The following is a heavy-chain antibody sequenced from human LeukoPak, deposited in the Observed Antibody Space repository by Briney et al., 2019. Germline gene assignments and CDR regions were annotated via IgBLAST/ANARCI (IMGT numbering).Heavy chain of an antibody. Sequence: ASVKVSCKASGYTFTSYYMHWVRQAPGQGLEWMGIINPSGGSTSYAQKFQGRVTMTRDTSTSTVYMELSSLRSEDTAVYYCARDKGGSDILTGLDAFDIWGQGTMVTVSS. CDR3: ARDKGGSDILTGLDAFDI. CDR2: INPSGGST. CDR1: GYTFTSYY. V-gene: IGHV1-46*01. D-gene: IGHD3-9*01. J-gene: IGHJ3*02.